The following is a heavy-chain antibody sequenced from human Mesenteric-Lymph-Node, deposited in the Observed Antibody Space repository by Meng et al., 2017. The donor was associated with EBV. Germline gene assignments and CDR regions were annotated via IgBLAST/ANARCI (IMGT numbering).Heavy chain of an antibody. J-gene: IGHJ4*02. V-gene: IGHV4-59*01. Sequence: QMPLQESGPGLVKPSAXLSLICTVSGGSIKKYYWSWIRQPPGKGLEWIGYIHYSGTTSYNPSLKSRVTISVDTSKKQFSLKLNSVTAADAAVYYCARLSPHGSRSGGFDFWGQGTMVTVSS. D-gene: IGHD3-10*01. CDR3: ARLSPHGSRSGGFDF. CDR1: GGSIKKYY. CDR2: IHYSGTT.